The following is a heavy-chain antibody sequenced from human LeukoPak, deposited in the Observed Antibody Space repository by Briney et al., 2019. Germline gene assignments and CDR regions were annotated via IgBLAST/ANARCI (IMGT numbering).Heavy chain of an antibody. V-gene: IGHV6-1*01. CDR3: ASTHGPIDH. Sequence: PSQTLSLTCAISGDSVSSNSAAWNWIRQPPSRGLEFLGRTYYRSKWYNDYAVSVKGRITITSDTSKNQFSLLLKSVTPEDTAVYYCASTHGPIDHWGQGTLVTVSS. CDR1: GDSVSSNSAA. J-gene: IGHJ5*02. CDR2: TYYRSKWYN. D-gene: IGHD2-8*01.